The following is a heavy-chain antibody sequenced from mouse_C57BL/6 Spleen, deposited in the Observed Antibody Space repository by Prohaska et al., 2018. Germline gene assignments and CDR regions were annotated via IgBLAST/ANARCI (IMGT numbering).Heavy chain of an antibody. CDR2: INTNNGGT. Sequence: HGKSLEWIGYINTNNGGTSYNPKFKGKATLTVDKSSSTAYMELRSLTSEDSAVYYCARLNDGSSYFDYWGQGTTLTVTS. V-gene: IGHV1-26*01. J-gene: IGHJ2*01. CDR3: ARLNDGSSYFDY. D-gene: IGHD1-1*01.